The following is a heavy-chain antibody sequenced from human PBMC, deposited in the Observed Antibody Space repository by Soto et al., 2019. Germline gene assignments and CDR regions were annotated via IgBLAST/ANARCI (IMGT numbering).Heavy chain of an antibody. V-gene: IGHV1-18*01. J-gene: IGHJ6*02. CDR1: GYTFTSFG. CDR3: ARAGLGVPGTGYGMDV. CDR2: ISAYNGNT. Sequence: QVQLVQSGSEVKKPGASVKVSCKASGYTFTSFGISWVRQAPGQGLEWMGWISAYNGNTNYAPKLQGRVTMTTDTSTSTAYMEVRSLRSDDSAVYYCARAGLGVPGTGYGMDVWGQGTTDTVSS. D-gene: IGHD6-19*01.